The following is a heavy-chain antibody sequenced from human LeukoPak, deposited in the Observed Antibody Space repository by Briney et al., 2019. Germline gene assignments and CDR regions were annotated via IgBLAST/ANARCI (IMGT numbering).Heavy chain of an antibody. CDR2: SSHIGST. V-gene: IGHV4-34*01. CDR3: ARCRGYYRSGAPYYYFYLDV. CDR1: GASFINYY. Sequence: SETLSLTCAVHGASFINYYWTWIRQSPGKGLEWIGESSHIGSTSYNPSLQSRVTVSLQTSNNQFSQKLTSVTAADTSVNYCARCRGYYRSGAPYYYFYLDVWGEGTTVTVSS. J-gene: IGHJ6*03. D-gene: IGHD3-10*01.